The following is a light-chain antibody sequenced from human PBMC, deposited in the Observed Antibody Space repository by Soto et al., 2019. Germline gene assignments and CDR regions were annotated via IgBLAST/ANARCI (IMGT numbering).Light chain of an antibody. CDR1: QNTRDW. V-gene: IGKV1-5*01. Sequence: DTQMTQYPSSVSASVGDKLTITCRASQNTRDWVAWYQQKPGQAPKLLIYDVSKLFTGVPSRFSGSGSGRDFTLTITGLQPDDFATYFCQHYENYRWTFGQGTKGDIK. CDR3: QHYENYRWT. CDR2: DVS. J-gene: IGKJ1*01.